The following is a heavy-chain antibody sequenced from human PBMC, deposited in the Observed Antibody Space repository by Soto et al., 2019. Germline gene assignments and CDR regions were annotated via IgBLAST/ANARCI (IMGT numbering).Heavy chain of an antibody. V-gene: IGHV3-15*01. CDR3: TREGGYTWGAFEI. Sequence: EAQLVESGGGLGKPGGSLRLSCVASGFHFSDAWMSWVRQAPGKGLQWVGRIKSKNVGGTTNYAAPVKDRFTISRDDSENTVYLQMNSLKTEDTAKYYCTREGGYTWGAFEIWGQGTVVTVSS. CDR2: IKSKNVGGTT. CDR1: GFHFSDAW. D-gene: IGHD5-18*01. J-gene: IGHJ3*02.